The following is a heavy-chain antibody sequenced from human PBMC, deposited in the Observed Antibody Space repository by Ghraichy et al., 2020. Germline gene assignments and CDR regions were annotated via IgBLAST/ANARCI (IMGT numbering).Heavy chain of an antibody. V-gene: IGHV3-74*01. CDR2: ITGDGSGA. J-gene: IGHJ4*02. CDR1: GFTFSNYW. CDR3: ASAPVAGPCYCPY. D-gene: IGHD2-15*01. Sequence: GESLNISCAASGFTFSNYWMHWVRQAPGKGLVWVSRITGDGSGANYADSVMGRFTVSRDNAKNTLYLQMNSLRAEDTGLYYCASAPVAGPCYCPYWGQGTLVTVSS.